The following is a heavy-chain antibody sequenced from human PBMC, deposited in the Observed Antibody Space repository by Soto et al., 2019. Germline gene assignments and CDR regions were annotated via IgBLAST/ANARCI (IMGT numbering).Heavy chain of an antibody. CDR1: GYTFTSYG. D-gene: IGHD1-1*01. CDR3: ARVRYGDY. J-gene: IGHJ4*02. CDR2: ISAHNGNT. Sequence: QVHLVQSGAEVKKPGASVKVSCKASGYTFTSYGITWVPPAPGQGLEWMGWISAHNGNTDYAQKLQGRVIVTRDTSTSTAYMELRILISDDTAVYYCARVRYGDYWGQGALVTVSS. V-gene: IGHV1-18*01.